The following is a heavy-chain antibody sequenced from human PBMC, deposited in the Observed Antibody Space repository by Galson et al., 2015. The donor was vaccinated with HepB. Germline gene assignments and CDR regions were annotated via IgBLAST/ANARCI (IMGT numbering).Heavy chain of an antibody. CDR1: GFTFRDYA. J-gene: IGHJ4*02. CDR2: VSRDGRNGIGT. D-gene: IGHD5-24*01. CDR3: VRGMATATGGAFDY. V-gene: IGHV3-64*02. Sequence: SLRLSCAASGFTFRDYAMHWVRQAPGKGLEHIAAVSRDGRNGIGTYYPAFMKGSFTISRDDSKNILSLQMGSLTPEDTAIYYCVRGMATATGGAFDYWGQGTLVTVSS.